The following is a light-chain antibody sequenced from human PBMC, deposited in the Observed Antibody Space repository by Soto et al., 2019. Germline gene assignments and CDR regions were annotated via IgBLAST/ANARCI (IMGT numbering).Light chain of an antibody. CDR1: QVTRSW. CDR3: QQASSFPLT. Sequence: IQMTQSPSSVSAAVGDRVPITCRASQVTRSWLAWYQQRPGTAPKLLIYGATTLRSGVPSRFSGSESGTEFTLTITSLQPEDSATYYCQQASSFPLTCGGGTKVEIQ. J-gene: IGKJ4*01. CDR2: GAT. V-gene: IGKV1-12*01.